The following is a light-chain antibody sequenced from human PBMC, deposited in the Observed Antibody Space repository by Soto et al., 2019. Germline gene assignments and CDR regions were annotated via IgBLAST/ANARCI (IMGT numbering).Light chain of an antibody. J-gene: IGKJ4*01. V-gene: IGKV2-28*01. Sequence: EIVLTQSPLSLPVTPGEPASISCRSSRSILGSSGYNYLNWYLQKPGQSPQLLIYLGSSRASGVPDRFSGSGSGTDFALTISRVEAGDVGVYFCALGLAGPFTSGGGTKVEI. CDR1: RSILGSSGYNY. CDR3: ALGLAGPFT. CDR2: LGS.